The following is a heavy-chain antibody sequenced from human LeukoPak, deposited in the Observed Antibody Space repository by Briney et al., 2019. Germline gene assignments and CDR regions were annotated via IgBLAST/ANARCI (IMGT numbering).Heavy chain of an antibody. D-gene: IGHD2-8*01. CDR3: ARGLVNAIRQRSYYFDY. CDR1: GGSFSGYY. CDR2: INHSGST. V-gene: IGHV4-34*01. J-gene: IGHJ4*02. Sequence: PSETLSLTCAVYGGSFSGYYWSWIRQPPGKGLEWIGEINHSGSTNYNPSLKSRVTISVDTSKNQFSLKLSSVTAADTAVYYCARGLVNAIRQRSYYFDYWGQGTLVTVSS.